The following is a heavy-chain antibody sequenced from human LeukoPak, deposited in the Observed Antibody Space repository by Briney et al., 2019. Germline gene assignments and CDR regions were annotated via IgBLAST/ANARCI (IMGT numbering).Heavy chain of an antibody. CDR2: IYSGGST. CDR1: GFTVSSNY. V-gene: IGHV3-66*02. D-gene: IGHD4-11*01. J-gene: IGHJ6*03. Sequence: GGSLRLSCAASGFTVSSNYMSWVRQAPGKGLEWVSVIYSGGSTYYADSVKGRFTISRDNSKNTLYLQMNSLIAEDTAVYYCARDFASTVSTPPYYYYYYMDVWGKGTTVTVSS. CDR3: ARDFASTVSTPPYYYYYYMDV.